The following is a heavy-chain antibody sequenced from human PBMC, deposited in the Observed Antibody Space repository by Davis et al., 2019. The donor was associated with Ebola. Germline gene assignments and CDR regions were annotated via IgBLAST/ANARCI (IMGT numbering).Heavy chain of an antibody. CDR3: AREGYGGWYFDL. Sequence: ASVTVSCKASGGTFSSYAISWVRQAPGQGLEWMGWISAYNGNTNYAQKLQGRVTMTTDTSTSTAYMELRSLRSDDTAVYYCAREGYGGWYFDLWGRGTLVTVSS. J-gene: IGHJ2*01. CDR2: ISAYNGNT. D-gene: IGHD4-23*01. V-gene: IGHV1-18*01. CDR1: GGTFSSYA.